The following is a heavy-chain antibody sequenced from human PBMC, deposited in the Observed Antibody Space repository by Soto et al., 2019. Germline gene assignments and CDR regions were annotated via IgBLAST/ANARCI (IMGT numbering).Heavy chain of an antibody. Sequence: SLTCNSSGGPLSSFYYSWIRQAPGKGLEWIGYSYYTGSTNYNPSLKSRVTMSVDTSKNQFSLKVTSVPAADTAVDFCAVTRGGAHPHDIWGQGTMVTVSS. CDR3: AVTRGGAHPHDI. CDR2: SYYTGST. D-gene: IGHD2-21*02. J-gene: IGHJ3*02. CDR1: GGPLSSFY. V-gene: IGHV4-59*01.